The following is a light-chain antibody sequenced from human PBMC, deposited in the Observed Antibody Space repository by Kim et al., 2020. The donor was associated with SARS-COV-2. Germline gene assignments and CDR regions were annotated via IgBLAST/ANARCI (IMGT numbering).Light chain of an antibody. CDR2: DVS. Sequence: QSALTQPRSVSGSPGQSVTISCTGTSSNVGGYNYVSWYQQHPGKAPKFMIYDVSKRPSGVPDRFSGSKSGNTASLTISGLQAEDEVDYYCCSYAGSYSYVFGTGTKVTVL. J-gene: IGLJ1*01. CDR1: SSNVGGYNY. V-gene: IGLV2-11*01. CDR3: CSYAGSYSYV.